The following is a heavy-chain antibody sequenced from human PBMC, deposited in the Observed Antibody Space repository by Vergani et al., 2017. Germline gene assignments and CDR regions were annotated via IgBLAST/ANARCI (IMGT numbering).Heavy chain of an antibody. Sequence: QVQLQESGPGLVKPSQTLSLTCTVSGGSISSGGYYWSWIRQHPGKDLEWFGYIYYSGSTYYNPSLKSRVTIAVDTFKNQFSLKLSYVTAEDTAVYYCARVSCSGGSCYSLGYIYYYYGMDVWGQGTTVTVSS. J-gene: IGHJ6*02. CDR3: ARVSCSGGSCYSLGYIYYYYGMDV. D-gene: IGHD2-15*01. CDR2: IYYSGST. CDR1: GGSISSGGYY. V-gene: IGHV4-31*03.